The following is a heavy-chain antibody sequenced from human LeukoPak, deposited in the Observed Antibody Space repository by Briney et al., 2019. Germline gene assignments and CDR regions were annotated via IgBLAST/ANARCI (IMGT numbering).Heavy chain of an antibody. D-gene: IGHD2-2*01. CDR1: GGSISSSNW. J-gene: IGHJ3*02. V-gene: IGHV4-4*02. CDR3: ARYCSSTSCYVFDI. Sequence: SETLSLTCAVSGGSISSSNWWSWVRQPPGKGLGWIGEVYHSGSTYYNPSLKGRVTISVDRSKNQFSLKLSSVTAADTAVYYCARYCSSTSCYVFDIWGQGTMVTVSS. CDR2: VYHSGST.